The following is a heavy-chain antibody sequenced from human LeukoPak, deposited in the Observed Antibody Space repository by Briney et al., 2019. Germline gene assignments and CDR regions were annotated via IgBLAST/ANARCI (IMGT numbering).Heavy chain of an antibody. CDR3: ARARVPIAVAGLYYFDY. CDR2: INPDSGSS. J-gene: IGHJ4*02. V-gene: IGHV1-2*02. Sequence: ASVKVSCKASGYTFTAYYIHWLRQAPGQGPEWMGWINPDSGSSHYAQKFQGRVTMTRDTSSNSAYMDLTRLKSDDTAVYYCARARVPIAVAGLYYFDYWGQGALVTVSS. CDR1: GYTFTAYY. D-gene: IGHD6-19*01.